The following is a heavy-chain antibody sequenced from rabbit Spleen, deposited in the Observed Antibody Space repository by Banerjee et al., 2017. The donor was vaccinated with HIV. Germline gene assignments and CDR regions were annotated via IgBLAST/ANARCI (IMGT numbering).Heavy chain of an antibody. J-gene: IGHJ4*01. D-gene: IGHD4-1*01. CDR2: IDTGSSGFT. CDR3: ARYDGDWGEDL. V-gene: IGHV1S40*01. CDR1: GVSFTSNYY. Sequence: QSLEESGGDLVKPGASLTLTCTASGVSFTSNYYMCWVRQAPGKGLEWIACIDTGSSGFTYFASWAKGRFTISKTSSTTVTLQMTSLTAADTATYFCARYDGDWGEDLWGPGTLVTVS.